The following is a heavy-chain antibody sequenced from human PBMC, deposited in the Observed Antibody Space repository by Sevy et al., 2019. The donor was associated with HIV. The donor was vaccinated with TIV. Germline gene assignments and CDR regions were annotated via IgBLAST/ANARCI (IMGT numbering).Heavy chain of an antibody. CDR3: ARQRDFDY. J-gene: IGHJ4*02. CDR1: GGSFSGYY. Sequence: SETLSFTCAVYGGSFSGYYWSWIRQPPGKGLEWIGEINHIGSTNYSPSLKSRVTISVDTSKNQFSLKLSSVTAADTAVYYCARQRDFDYWGQGTLVTVSS. CDR2: INHIGST. V-gene: IGHV4-34*01.